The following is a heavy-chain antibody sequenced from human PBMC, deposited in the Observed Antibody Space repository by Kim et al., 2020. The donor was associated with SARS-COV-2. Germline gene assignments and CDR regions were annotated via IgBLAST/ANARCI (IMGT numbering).Heavy chain of an antibody. J-gene: IGHJ6*02. CDR2: ISVSGRST. V-gene: IGHV3-23*01. CDR3: ASGNHCGV. CDR1: GFTFSTSP. D-gene: IGHD2-21*01. Sequence: GGSLRLSCVASGFTFSTSPMNWVRQAPGRGLEWVSLISVSGRSTYYADSVKGRFTISRDDSKDTLYLQMNGLRADDTAVYYCASGNHCGVWGQGTTVTVSS.